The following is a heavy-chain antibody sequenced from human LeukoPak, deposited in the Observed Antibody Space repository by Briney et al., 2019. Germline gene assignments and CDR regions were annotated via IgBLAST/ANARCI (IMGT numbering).Heavy chain of an antibody. Sequence: GGSLRLSCAASGFTFSSYGMHWVRQAPGKGLEWVAFIRYDGSTKYYADSVKGRFTISRDNSKNTLYLQMNSLRAEDTAVYYCAKESESYNYGYFYYFDYWGQGTLVTVSS. D-gene: IGHD5-18*01. CDR1: GFTFSSYG. V-gene: IGHV3-30*02. J-gene: IGHJ4*02. CDR2: IRYDGSTK. CDR3: AKESESYNYGYFYYFDY.